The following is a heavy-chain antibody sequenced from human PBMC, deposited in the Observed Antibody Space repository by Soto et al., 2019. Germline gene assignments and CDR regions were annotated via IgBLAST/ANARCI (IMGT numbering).Heavy chain of an antibody. CDR2: IYYSGST. Sequence: PSETLSLTCTVSGGSISSYYWSWIRQPPGKGLEWIGYIYYSGSTNYNPSLKSRVTISVDTSKNQFSLKLSSVTAADTAVYYCARFYGDYGYFYYWGRGTLVIVSS. CDR1: GGSISSYY. V-gene: IGHV4-59*08. D-gene: IGHD4-17*01. CDR3: ARFYGDYGYFYY. J-gene: IGHJ4*02.